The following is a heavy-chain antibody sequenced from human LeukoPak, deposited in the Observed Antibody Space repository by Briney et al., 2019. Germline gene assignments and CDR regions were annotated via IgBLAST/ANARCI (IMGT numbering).Heavy chain of an antibody. V-gene: IGHV3-23*01. Sequence: GGSLRLSCAASGFTFSSYAMSWVRQAPGKGLEWVSSISGSGGSTYYSDSVKGRFTISRDTSKNTLYPQLNSLRAEDTAVYYCAKDRSSGWYDAFDIWGQGTMVIVSS. J-gene: IGHJ3*02. CDR2: ISGSGGST. CDR3: AKDRSSGWYDAFDI. D-gene: IGHD6-19*01. CDR1: GFTFSSYA.